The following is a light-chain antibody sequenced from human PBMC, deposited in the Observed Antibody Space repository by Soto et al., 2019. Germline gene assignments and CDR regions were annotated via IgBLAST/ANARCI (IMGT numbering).Light chain of an antibody. CDR2: DDS. CDR3: QVWASTAEFFV. V-gene: IGLV3-21*02. CDR1: NIASKS. Sequence: SYELTQSPSVSVAPGQTASITCGGNNIASKSVHWYQQRPGQAPVLVVHDDSDRPSGIPERFSGSNSGNTATLTISRVDAGDEADYYCQVWASTAEFFVFGSGTKVTVL. J-gene: IGLJ1*01.